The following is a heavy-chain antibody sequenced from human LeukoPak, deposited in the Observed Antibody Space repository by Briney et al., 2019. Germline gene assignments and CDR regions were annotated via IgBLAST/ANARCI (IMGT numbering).Heavy chain of an antibody. D-gene: IGHD5-12*01. V-gene: IGHV3-48*01. CDR2: ISSSSSTI. Sequence: GGSLRLSCAASGFTFSSYSMNWVRQAPGKGLEWVSYISSSSSTIYYADSVKGRSTISRDNAKNSLYLQMNSLRAEDTAVYYCAREGRIVATILGLNWFDPWGQGTLVTVSS. J-gene: IGHJ5*02. CDR1: GFTFSSYS. CDR3: AREGRIVATILGLNWFDP.